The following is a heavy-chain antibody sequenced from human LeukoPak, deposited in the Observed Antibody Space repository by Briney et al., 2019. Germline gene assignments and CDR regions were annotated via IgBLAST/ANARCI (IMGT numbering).Heavy chain of an antibody. J-gene: IGHJ4*02. V-gene: IGHV4-34*01. CDR3: ARGKWTSDY. CDR1: GGSFSGYY. Sequence: RPSETLSLTCAVYGGSFSGYYWSWIRQPPGKGLEWIGEINHSGSTNYNPSLKSRVTISVDTPKNQFSLKLSSVTAADTAVYYCARGKWTSDYWGQGTLVAVSS. D-gene: IGHD1-26*01. CDR2: INHSGST.